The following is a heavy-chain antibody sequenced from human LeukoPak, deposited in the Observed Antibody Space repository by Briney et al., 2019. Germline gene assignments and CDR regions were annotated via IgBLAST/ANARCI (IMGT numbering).Heavy chain of an antibody. J-gene: IGHJ5*02. V-gene: IGHV3-30*19. CDR3: PRDPGHWFDP. CDR2: ISYDGRNK. Sequence: GGSLRLSCAASGFTFSSYGMHWVRQAPGEGLEWVAVISYDGRNKYYADSVKGRFTISRDNSKNTLYLQMSSLRAEDTAVYYCPRDPGHWFDPWGQGTLVTVSS. CDR1: GFTFSSYG.